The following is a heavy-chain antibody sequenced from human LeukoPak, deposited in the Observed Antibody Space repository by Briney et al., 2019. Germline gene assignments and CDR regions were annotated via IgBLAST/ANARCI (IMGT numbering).Heavy chain of an antibody. CDR1: GYSISSGYY. Sequence: KPSETLSLTCAVSGYSISSGYYWGWIRQPPGKGLEWIGSIYHSGSTYYNPSLKSRVNIAVDQSQNQFSLKLRSVTAADPALLCCAIHAITPGAIAWFAPWGQGTLVTVSS. CDR2: IYHSGST. J-gene: IGHJ5*02. D-gene: IGHD2-2*01. CDR3: AIHAITPGAIAWFAP. V-gene: IGHV4-38-2*01.